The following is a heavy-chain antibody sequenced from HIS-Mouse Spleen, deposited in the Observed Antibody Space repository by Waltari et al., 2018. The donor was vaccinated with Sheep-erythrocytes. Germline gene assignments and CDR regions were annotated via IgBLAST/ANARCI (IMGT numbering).Heavy chain of an antibody. V-gene: IGHV3-74*01. CDR1: GFTFSSYW. J-gene: IGHJ3*02. D-gene: IGHD3-16*02. Sequence: EVQLVESGGGLVQPGGSLRLSCAASGFTFSSYWMHWVRQAPGKGMVWVSRINSDGSSTSDAASVKCRFTISRGNAKNTLYLQMNSLMAEDTAVYYCARAISSADAFDIWGQGTMVTVSS. CDR2: INSDGSST. CDR3: ARAISSADAFDI.